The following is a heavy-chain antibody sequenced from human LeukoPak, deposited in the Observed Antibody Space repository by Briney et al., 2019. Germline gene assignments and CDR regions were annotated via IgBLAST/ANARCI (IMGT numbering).Heavy chain of an antibody. Sequence: ASVKVSCKASGGTFSSYAIRWVRQAPGQGLEWMGRIIPIFGTANYAQKFQGRVTITTDESTSTAYMELSSLRSEDTAVYYCAREGDNLTGSPLGWFDPWGQGTLVTVSS. V-gene: IGHV1-69*05. J-gene: IGHJ5*02. CDR1: GGTFSSYA. CDR3: AREGDNLTGSPLGWFDP. CDR2: IIPIFGTA. D-gene: IGHD3-9*01.